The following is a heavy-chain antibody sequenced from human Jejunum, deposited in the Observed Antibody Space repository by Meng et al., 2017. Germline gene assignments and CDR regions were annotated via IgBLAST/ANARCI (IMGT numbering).Heavy chain of an antibody. CDR1: GYTFTRYT. D-gene: IGHD5/OR15-5a*01. V-gene: IGHV1-3*01. J-gene: IGHJ4*02. CDR3: ARVVIIVSGYYFDY. Sequence: QVQLVQPGAEVKKPGASVKVSCKASGYTFTRYTIHWVRQAPGQRLEWMGWINGGNGVTKSSQNFQGRVTITRDTSANTAYMELSSLRSEDTAVYYCARVVIIVSGYYFDYWGQGTLVTVSS. CDR2: INGGNGVT.